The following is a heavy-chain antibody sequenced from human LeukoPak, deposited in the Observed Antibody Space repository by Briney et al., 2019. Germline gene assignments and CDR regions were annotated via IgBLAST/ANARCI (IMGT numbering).Heavy chain of an antibody. CDR1: GYTFTSYY. CDR2: INPSGGST. Sequence: ASVKVSCKASGYTFTSYYMHWVRQAPGQGLEWMGIINPSGGSTIYAQKFQGRVTMTEDTSTDTAYMELSSLRSEDTAVYYCATVGDSSGYLGYFDYWGQGTLVTVSS. J-gene: IGHJ4*02. CDR3: ATVGDSSGYLGYFDY. V-gene: IGHV1-46*01. D-gene: IGHD3-22*01.